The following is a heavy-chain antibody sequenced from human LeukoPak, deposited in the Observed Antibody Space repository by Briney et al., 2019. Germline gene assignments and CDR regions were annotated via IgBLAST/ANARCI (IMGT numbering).Heavy chain of an antibody. Sequence: GGSLRLSCAASGFTFSDYYMSWIRQAPGKGLEWVSYISSSGSTRYYADSVKGRFTISRDNAKNSLYLQMNSLRAEDTAVYYCAREGVTVVTRYLDYWGQGTLVTVSS. D-gene: IGHD4-23*01. CDR2: ISSSGSTR. V-gene: IGHV3-11*04. CDR1: GFTFSDYY. CDR3: AREGVTVVTRYLDY. J-gene: IGHJ4*02.